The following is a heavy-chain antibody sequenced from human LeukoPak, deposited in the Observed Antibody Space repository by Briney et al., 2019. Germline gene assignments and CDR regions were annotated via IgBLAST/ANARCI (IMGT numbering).Heavy chain of an antibody. CDR2: IRSKADGGTT. Sequence: GGSLRLSCAASGLTFTDAWMSWVRQGPGKGLEWVGRIRSKADGGTTDYGAPVKGRFTVSRDDSKNTVYLQMNSLKTDDTALYYCTTDSGRLVVTWGQGTLVTVSS. D-gene: IGHD3-22*01. V-gene: IGHV3-15*01. CDR1: GLTFTDAW. J-gene: IGHJ4*02. CDR3: TTDSGRLVVT.